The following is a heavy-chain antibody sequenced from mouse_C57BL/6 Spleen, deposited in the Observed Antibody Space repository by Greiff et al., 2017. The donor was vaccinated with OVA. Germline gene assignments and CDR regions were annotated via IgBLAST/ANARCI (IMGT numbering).Heavy chain of an antibody. Sequence: VQLQQSGAELVRPGASVKLSCTASGFNIKDDYMHWVKQRPEQGLEWIGWIDPENGDTEYASKFQGKATITADTSSNTAYLQLSSLTSEDTAVYYCTTSRVTPWFAYWGQGTLVTVSA. J-gene: IGHJ3*01. D-gene: IGHD2-3*01. V-gene: IGHV14-4*01. CDR1: GFNIKDDY. CDR2: IDPENGDT. CDR3: TTSRVTPWFAY.